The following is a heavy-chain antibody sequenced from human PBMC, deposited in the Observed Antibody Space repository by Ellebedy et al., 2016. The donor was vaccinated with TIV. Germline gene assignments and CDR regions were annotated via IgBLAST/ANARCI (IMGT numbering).Heavy chain of an antibody. CDR1: GYTLTELS. J-gene: IGHJ4*02. CDR2: FDPEDGET. D-gene: IGHD2-2*01. Sequence: AASVKVSCKVSGYTLTELSMHWLRQAPGKGLVWMGGFDPEDGETIYAQKFQGRVTMTEDTSTDTAYMELSSLRSEDTAVYYCATGYCSSTSCYLGQIDYWGQGTLVTVSS. V-gene: IGHV1-24*01. CDR3: ATGYCSSTSCYLGQIDY.